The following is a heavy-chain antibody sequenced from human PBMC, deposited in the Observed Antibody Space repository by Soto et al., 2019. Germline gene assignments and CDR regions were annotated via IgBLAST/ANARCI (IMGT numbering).Heavy chain of an antibody. J-gene: IGHJ5*02. V-gene: IGHV1-18*01. CDR3: ARAVIVVVPAAMYNWFDP. CDR1: GYTFTSYG. Sequence: ASVKVSCKASGYTFTSYGISWVRQAPGQGLEWMGWISAYNGNTNYAQKLQGRVTMTTDTSTSTAYMELRSLRSDDTAVYYCARAVIVVVPAAMYNWFDPWGQGTLVTVSS. D-gene: IGHD2-2*01. CDR2: ISAYNGNT.